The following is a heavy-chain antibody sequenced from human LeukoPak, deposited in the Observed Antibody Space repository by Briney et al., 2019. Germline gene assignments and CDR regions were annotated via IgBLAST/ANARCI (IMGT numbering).Heavy chain of an antibody. CDR2: IYHSGTT. D-gene: IGHD3-16*01. V-gene: IGHV4-38-2*02. Sequence: PSETLSLTCTVSGYSITSGYYWGWVRQPPGEGLEWIGSIYHSGTTYYNPSLKSRVTISVDTSKNQFSLRLSSVTAADTAVYYCARGGVLKSVDYWGQGTLVTVSS. CDR3: ARGGVLKSVDY. J-gene: IGHJ4*02. CDR1: GYSITSGYY.